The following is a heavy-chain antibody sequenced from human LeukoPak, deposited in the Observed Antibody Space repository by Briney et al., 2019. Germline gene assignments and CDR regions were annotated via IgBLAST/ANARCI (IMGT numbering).Heavy chain of an antibody. CDR2: ISGSGGST. Sequence: GGSLRLSCAASGFTFTSYAMSWVRQAPGKGLEWVSAISGSGGSTYYADSVKGRFTISRDNAKNSLYLQMNSLRAEDTAVYYCARDRTVGAAVARDLDYWGQGTLVTVSS. V-gene: IGHV3-23*01. CDR1: GFTFTSYA. J-gene: IGHJ4*02. CDR3: ARDRTVGAAVARDLDY. D-gene: IGHD6-19*01.